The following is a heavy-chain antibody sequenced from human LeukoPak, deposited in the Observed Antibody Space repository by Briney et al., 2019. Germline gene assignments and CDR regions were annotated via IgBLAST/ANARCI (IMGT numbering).Heavy chain of an antibody. V-gene: IGHV2-5*02. CDR1: GFSLSTTGVG. CDR2: IYWDDDK. CDR3: AHRRKNAFDI. Sequence: SGPTLVKPTQTLTLTCTFSGFSLSTTGVGVGWIRQPPGKALECLAFIYWDDDKQYSPSLKSRLTITKDTSKNQVVLTMTSMDPVDTATYYCAHRRKNAFDIWGQGTMVTVSS. J-gene: IGHJ3*02.